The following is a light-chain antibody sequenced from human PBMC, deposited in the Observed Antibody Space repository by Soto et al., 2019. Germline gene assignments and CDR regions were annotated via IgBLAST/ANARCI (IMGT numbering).Light chain of an antibody. V-gene: IGLV1-51*02. Sequence: QSVLTQPPSVSAAPGQKVTISCSGSSSNIGNNYVYWYQQLPGTAPKLLIYENNKRSSGIPDRFSGSKSGTSATLGITGLQTGDEAEYYCGTWDSSLSALDVFGTGTKLTVL. CDR2: ENN. CDR1: SSNIGNNY. CDR3: GTWDSSLSALDV. J-gene: IGLJ1*01.